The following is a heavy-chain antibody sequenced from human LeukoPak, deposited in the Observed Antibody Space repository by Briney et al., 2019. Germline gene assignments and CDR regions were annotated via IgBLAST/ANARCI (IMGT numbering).Heavy chain of an antibody. D-gene: IGHD1-26*01. Sequence: GGSLRLSCVGSGFIFSNAWMSWVRQAPGKGLEWVGRIKSITTGGTIDYAAPVKGRFTISRDDSKNTLYLQMNTLKAEDTAMYYCTTWDYVDFWGQGTLVTVSS. CDR3: TTWDYVDF. J-gene: IGHJ4*02. CDR2: IKSITTGGTI. CDR1: GFIFSNAW. V-gene: IGHV3-15*01.